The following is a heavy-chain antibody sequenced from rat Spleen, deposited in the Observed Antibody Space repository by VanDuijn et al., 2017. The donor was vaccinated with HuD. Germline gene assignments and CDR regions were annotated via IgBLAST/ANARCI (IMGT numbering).Heavy chain of an antibody. CDR1: GITFTNYD. CDR2: INTSGGST. D-gene: IGHD1-3*01. Sequence: EVELVESGGGLVQPGRSLKLSCAASGITFTNYDMAWVRQAPTKGLEWVASINTSGGSTYYRDSVKGRFTVSRDNAKSTLYLQMDSLRSEDTATYYCARWTTVATSFDYWGQGVMVTVSS. J-gene: IGHJ2*01. V-gene: IGHV5-25*01. CDR3: ARWTTVATSFDY.